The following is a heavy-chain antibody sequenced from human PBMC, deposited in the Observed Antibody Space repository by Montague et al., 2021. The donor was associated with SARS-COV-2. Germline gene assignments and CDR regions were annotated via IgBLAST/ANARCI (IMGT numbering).Heavy chain of an antibody. CDR2: MDWDDEK. D-gene: IGHD3-22*01. CDR1: GFSLSTSGMC. V-gene: IGHV2-70*17. CDR3: ALYYYDSHAYYVKSY. Sequence: PALVKPTQTLTLPCTFSGFSLSTSGMCANWIRQPPGKALEWLARMDWDDEKFYSTSLKTRLSISKDTSKNQVVLTMTNMDRVDTATYYCALYYYDSHAYYVKSYWGQGTLVTVSS. J-gene: IGHJ4*02.